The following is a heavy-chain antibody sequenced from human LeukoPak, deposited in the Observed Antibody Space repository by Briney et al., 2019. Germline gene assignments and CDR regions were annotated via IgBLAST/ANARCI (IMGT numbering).Heavy chain of an antibody. Sequence: SETLSLTCTVSGGSVSSNYWSWIRQPPGKGLEWIGSIYTSGSTNYNPSLKSRVTISVDTSKNQFSLELSSVTAADTAVYNCARQFKVVRDPRAFDIWGQGTMVTVSS. D-gene: IGHD3-10*01. V-gene: IGHV4-4*09. CDR1: GGSVSSNY. J-gene: IGHJ3*02. CDR2: IYTSGST. CDR3: ARQFKVVRDPRAFDI.